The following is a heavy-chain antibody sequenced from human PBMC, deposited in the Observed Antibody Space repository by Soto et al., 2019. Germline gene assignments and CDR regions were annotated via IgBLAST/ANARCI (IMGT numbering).Heavy chain of an antibody. CDR2: IYYSGST. D-gene: IGHD6-19*01. CDR3: ARRAVAVYYFDY. CDR1: GGSISSYY. Sequence: ETLSLTCTVSGGSISSYYWSWIRQPPGKGLEWIGYIYYSGSTNYNPSLKSRVTISVDTSKNQFSLKLSSVTAADTAVYYCARRAVAVYYFDYWGQGTLVTVSS. V-gene: IGHV4-59*01. J-gene: IGHJ4*02.